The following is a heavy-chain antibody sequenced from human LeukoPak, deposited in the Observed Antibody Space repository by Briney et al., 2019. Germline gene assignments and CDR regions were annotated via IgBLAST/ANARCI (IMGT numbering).Heavy chain of an antibody. D-gene: IGHD1-26*01. CDR2: IFYSGGT. CDR1: GGSISSSSYY. J-gene: IGHJ4*02. Sequence: SETLSLTCTVSGGSISSSSYYWGWIRQPPGKGLEWIGSIFYSGGTYYNPSLKSRVTISVDTSKNQFSLKLSSGTAAGTAMYYCARRLGARFDYWGQGTLVTVSP. V-gene: IGHV4-39*01. CDR3: ARRLGARFDY.